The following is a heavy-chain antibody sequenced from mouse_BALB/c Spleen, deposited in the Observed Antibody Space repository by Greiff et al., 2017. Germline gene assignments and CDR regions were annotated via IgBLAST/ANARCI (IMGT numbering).Heavy chain of an antibody. CDR2: ISSGGSYT. CDR3: ARRRGYDGYYDAMDY. V-gene: IGHV5-6*01. J-gene: IGHJ4*01. D-gene: IGHD2-3*01. Sequence: EVQLVESGGDLVKPGGSLKLSCAASGFTFSSYGMSWVRQTPDKRLEWVATISSGGSYTYYPDSVKGRFTISRDNAKNTLYLQMSSLKSEDTAMYYCARRRGYDGYYDAMDYWGQGTSVTVSS. CDR1: GFTFSSYG.